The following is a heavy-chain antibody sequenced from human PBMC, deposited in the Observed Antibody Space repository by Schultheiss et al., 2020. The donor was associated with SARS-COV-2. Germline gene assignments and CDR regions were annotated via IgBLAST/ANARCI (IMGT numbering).Heavy chain of an antibody. CDR2: ISYDGSNK. Sequence: GGSLRLSCAASGFTFSSYSMNWVRQAPGKGLEWVAVISYDGSNKYYADSVKGRFTISRDNSKNTLYLQMNSLRAEDTAVYYCARDPVDGYNYGDYWGQGTLVTVSS. J-gene: IGHJ4*02. CDR1: GFTFSSYS. CDR3: ARDPVDGYNYGDY. D-gene: IGHD5-24*01. V-gene: IGHV3-30*03.